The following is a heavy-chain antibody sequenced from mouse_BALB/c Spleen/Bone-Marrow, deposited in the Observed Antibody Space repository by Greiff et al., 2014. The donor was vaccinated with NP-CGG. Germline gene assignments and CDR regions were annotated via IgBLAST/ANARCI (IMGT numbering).Heavy chain of an antibody. CDR2: ISSGGSNT. D-gene: IGHD2-2*01. Sequence: EVKLVESGGGLVKPGGSLKLSCAASGFAFSGYDMSWVRQTPEKRLEWVAYISSGGSNTYYPDTVKGRFTTSRDNAKNTLYLQMNSLNSEDAAMYYCARQRGYAYAMDYWGQGTSVTVSS. CDR3: ARQRGYAYAMDY. J-gene: IGHJ4*01. V-gene: IGHV5-12-1*01. CDR1: GFAFSGYD.